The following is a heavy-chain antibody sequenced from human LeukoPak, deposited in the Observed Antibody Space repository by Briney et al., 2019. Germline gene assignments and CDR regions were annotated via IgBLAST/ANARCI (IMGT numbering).Heavy chain of an antibody. CDR2: IWSGGRNK. Sequence: SGGSLRLSCAASGFTFSTYGMHWVRQAPGKGLEWVAVIWSGGRNKYCADSVRGRFTISRDNSKNTLDLQMNSLRADDTAVYYCVRELGPFTGFDYWGQGTLVTVSS. CDR3: VRELGPFTGFDY. CDR1: GFTFSTYG. J-gene: IGHJ4*02. D-gene: IGHD3-16*01. V-gene: IGHV3-33*01.